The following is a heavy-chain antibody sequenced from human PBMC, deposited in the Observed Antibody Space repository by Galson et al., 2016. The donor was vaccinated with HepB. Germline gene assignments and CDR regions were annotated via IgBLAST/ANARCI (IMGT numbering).Heavy chain of an antibody. V-gene: IGHV3-30*18. CDR1: GFTFSTYG. D-gene: IGHD2-15*01. CDR3: AKGRLAAPTRHNWFDP. Sequence: SLRLSCAASGFTFSTYGIHWVRQAPGKGLEWVAVISYDGSNKYYADSVKGRFTISRDNSKNTLYLQMNSLRAEDTAVYYCAKGRLAAPTRHNWFDPWGQGILVTVSS. CDR2: ISYDGSNK. J-gene: IGHJ5*02.